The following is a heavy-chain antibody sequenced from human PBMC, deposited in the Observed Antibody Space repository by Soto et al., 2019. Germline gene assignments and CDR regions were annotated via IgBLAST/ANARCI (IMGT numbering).Heavy chain of an antibody. D-gene: IGHD4-4*01. J-gene: IGHJ4*02. CDR3: ARGPDYSNFGYFDY. CDR2: IWNAGNNK. V-gene: IGHV3-33*01. CDR1: GFTFSSHA. Sequence: LRLSCAASGFTFSSHAMNWVRQAPGKGLEWVALIWNAGNNKYYTDAGSVKGRFTISRDNSRNTLYLEMNSVRADDTAVYYCARGPDYSNFGYFDYWGQGTLVTVSS.